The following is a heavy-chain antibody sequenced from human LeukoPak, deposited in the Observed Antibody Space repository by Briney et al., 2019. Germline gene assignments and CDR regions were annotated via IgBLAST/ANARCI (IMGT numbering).Heavy chain of an antibody. CDR1: GYTFTSYY. CDR3: ARDNFQLRTFDY. D-gene: IGHD1-26*01. Sequence: ASVKVSCKASGYTFTSYYIFWVRQAPGQGLEWMGIINPRTGSTSYSQKFQGRVTITADESTSTAYMELSSLRSEDTAVYYCARDNFQLRTFDYWGQGTLVTVSS. J-gene: IGHJ4*02. CDR2: INPRTGST. V-gene: IGHV1-46*01.